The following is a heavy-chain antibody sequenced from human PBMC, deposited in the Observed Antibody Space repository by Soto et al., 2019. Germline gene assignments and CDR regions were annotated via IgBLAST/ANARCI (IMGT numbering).Heavy chain of an antibody. CDR1: GGSVSSGRNY. Sequence: SETLSLTCTVSGGSVSSGRNYWSWIRQPPGKGLEWIGYIFYTGSTNYSPSLQSRVTISVDTSNNQFSLRLTSVTAADTAIYYSARAVGYCSSTSCYNFGIDNWGKGTLVTVSS. J-gene: IGHJ4*02. CDR3: ARAVGYCSSTSCYNFGIDN. D-gene: IGHD2-2*02. V-gene: IGHV4-61*01. CDR2: IFYTGST.